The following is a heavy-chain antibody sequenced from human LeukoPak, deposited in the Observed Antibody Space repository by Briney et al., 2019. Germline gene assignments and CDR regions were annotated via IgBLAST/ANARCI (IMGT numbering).Heavy chain of an antibody. V-gene: IGHV3-23*01. Sequence: GGSLRLSCAASGFTFSSYAMTWVRQAPGEGLECVSSISPSGGDTYYADSVKGRFTVSRDNPNNTLYLQMSSLRLDDTAIYYCARGLNRYFTTVTPLGDYWGQGILVTVSS. CDR1: GFTFSSYA. CDR2: ISPSGGDT. D-gene: IGHD4-17*01. J-gene: IGHJ4*02. CDR3: ARGLNRYFTTVTPLGDY.